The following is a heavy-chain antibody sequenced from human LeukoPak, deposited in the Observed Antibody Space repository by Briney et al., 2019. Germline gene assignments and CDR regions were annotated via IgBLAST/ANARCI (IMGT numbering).Heavy chain of an antibody. CDR1: GFTFSSYA. CDR2: ISGSGGST. D-gene: IGHD2-15*01. Sequence: QTGGSLRLSCAASGFTFSSYAMSWVRQAPGKGLEWVSAISGSGGSTYYADSVKGRFTISRDNSKNTLYLQMNSLRAEDTAVYYCAKDSEDIVVVVVDYWGQGTLVTVSS. CDR3: AKDSEDIVVVVVDY. V-gene: IGHV3-23*01. J-gene: IGHJ4*02.